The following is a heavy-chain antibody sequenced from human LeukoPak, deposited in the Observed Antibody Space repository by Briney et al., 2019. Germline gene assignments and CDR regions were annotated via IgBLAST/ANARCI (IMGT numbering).Heavy chain of an antibody. V-gene: IGHV1-46*01. CDR3: ARDSRYDSSGLSFDY. J-gene: IGHJ4*02. D-gene: IGHD3-22*01. CDR2: INPSDGST. Sequence: ASVKVCCKASGYTFTSYYMHWVRQAPGQGLEWMGIINPSDGSTSYAQKFQGRVTMTRDTSTSTVYMELSSLRSEDTAVYYCARDSRYDSSGLSFDYWGQGTLVTVSS. CDR1: GYTFTSYY.